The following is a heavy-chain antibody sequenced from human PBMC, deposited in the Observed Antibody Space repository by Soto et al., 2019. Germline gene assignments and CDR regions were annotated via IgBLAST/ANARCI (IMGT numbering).Heavy chain of an antibody. CDR1: GGSISSGDYY. V-gene: IGHV4-30-4*01. D-gene: IGHD6-13*01. CDR3: ARGGQQLVPGRYFDY. Sequence: PSETLSLTCTVSGGSISSGDYYWSWIRQPPGKGLEWIGYIYYSGSTYYNPSLKSRVTISVDTSKNQFSLKLSSVTAADTAVYYCARGGQQLVPGRYFDYWGQGTLVTVSS. J-gene: IGHJ4*02. CDR2: IYYSGST.